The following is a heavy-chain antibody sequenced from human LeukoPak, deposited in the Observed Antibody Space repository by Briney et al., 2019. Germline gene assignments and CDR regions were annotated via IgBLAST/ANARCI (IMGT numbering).Heavy chain of an antibody. CDR1: GFTFSFHA. V-gene: IGHV3-30-3*01. D-gene: IGHD3-16*02. CDR2: ISDDGSNR. J-gene: IGHJ4*02. Sequence: GSLRLSCEASGFTFSFHAMHWVRQAPGKGLEWVAVISDDGSNRFYPDSVKGRFSISRDNSKNTLYLQMNSLRAEDTAVYYCAKDPDEISYYDYVWGSYRYRYFDYWGQGTLVTVSS. CDR3: AKDPDEISYYDYVWGSYRYRYFDY.